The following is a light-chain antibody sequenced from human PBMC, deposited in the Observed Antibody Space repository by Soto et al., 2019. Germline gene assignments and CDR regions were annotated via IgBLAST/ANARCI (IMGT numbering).Light chain of an antibody. J-gene: IGLJ3*02. V-gene: IGLV1-47*01. Sequence: QSVLTQTPSASGTPGQRVTISCSGSNSNIESNYVYWYQQFPGTAPKVLIYKDDQRPSGVPDRFSASKSGASASLAISGLRSEDEADYYCAVRDDRPSGNWVFGGGTKVTVL. CDR1: NSNIESNY. CDR3: AVRDDRPSGNWV. CDR2: KDD.